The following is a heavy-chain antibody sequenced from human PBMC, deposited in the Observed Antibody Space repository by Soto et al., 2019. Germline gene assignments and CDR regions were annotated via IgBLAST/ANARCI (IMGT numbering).Heavy chain of an antibody. D-gene: IGHD6-25*01. CDR3: ARDRLGGRAAIMGPGYYYYGMDV. J-gene: IGHJ6*02. CDR1: GFTFSSYG. CDR2: IWYDGSNK. V-gene: IGHV3-33*01. Sequence: GGSLRLSCAASGFTFSSYGMHWVRQAPGKGLEWVAVIWYDGSNKYYADSVKGRFTISRDNSKNTLYLQMNSLRAEDTAVYYCARDRLGGRAAIMGPGYYYYGMDVWGQGTTVTVSS.